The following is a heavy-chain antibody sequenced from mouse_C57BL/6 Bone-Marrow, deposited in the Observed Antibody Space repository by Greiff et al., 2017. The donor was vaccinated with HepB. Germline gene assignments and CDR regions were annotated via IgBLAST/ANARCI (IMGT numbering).Heavy chain of an antibody. CDR1: GFTFSSYA. Sequence: EVQGVESGGGLVKPGGSLKLSCAASGFTFSSYAMSWVRQTPEKRLEWVATISDGGSYTYYPDNVKGRFTISRDNAKNNLYLQMSHLKSEDTAMYYCASLPRGFAYWGQGTLVTVSA. V-gene: IGHV5-4*01. CDR3: ASLPRGFAY. D-gene: IGHD2-10*01. CDR2: ISDGGSYT. J-gene: IGHJ3*01.